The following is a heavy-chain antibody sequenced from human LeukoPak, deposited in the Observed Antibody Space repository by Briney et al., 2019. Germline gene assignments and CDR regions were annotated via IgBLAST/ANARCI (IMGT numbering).Heavy chain of an antibody. D-gene: IGHD3-22*01. Sequence: GASVKVSCKASGYTFTGYYVHWVRQAPGQGLEWMGRINPNSGGTNYAQKFQGRVTMTRDTSISTAYMELSRLRSDDTAVYYCARLRVNGVSSGYYYAFDYWGQGTLVTVSS. CDR1: GYTFTGYY. V-gene: IGHV1-2*06. CDR2: INPNSGGT. J-gene: IGHJ4*02. CDR3: ARLRVNGVSSGYYYAFDY.